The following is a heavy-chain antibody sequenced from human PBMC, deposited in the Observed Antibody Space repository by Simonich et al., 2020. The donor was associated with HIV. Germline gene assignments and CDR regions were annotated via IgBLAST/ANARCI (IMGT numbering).Heavy chain of an antibody. V-gene: IGHV4-34*01. Sequence: QVQLQQWGAGLLKPSETLSLTCAVYGGSFSGYYGSWIRQPPGKGLEWIGEINLRKSTNPNPPLKRRVTISVDTSKNPFSLKLSSVTASDTAVYYCARHTIMLIVGASSVDWFDPWGQGTLVTVSS. CDR1: GGSFSGYY. CDR2: INLRKST. J-gene: IGHJ5*02. CDR3: ARHTIMLIVGASSVDWFDP. D-gene: IGHD1-26*01.